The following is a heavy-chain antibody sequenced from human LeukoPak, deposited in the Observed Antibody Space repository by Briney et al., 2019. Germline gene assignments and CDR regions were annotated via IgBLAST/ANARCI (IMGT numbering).Heavy chain of an antibody. D-gene: IGHD2-2*01. J-gene: IGHJ6*03. CDR2: IYTSGST. Sequence: PSETLSLTCTVSGGSISSYYWSWIRQPAGKGLEWIGRIYTSGSTNYNPSLKSRVTMSVDTSKNQFSLKLNSVTAAYTAVYYCARGKGYCTSTSCGYCSGGSCYAIYYYYYMDVWGKGTTVTVSS. CDR3: ARGKGYCTSTSCGYCSGGSCYAIYYYYYMDV. CDR1: GGSISSYY. V-gene: IGHV4-4*07.